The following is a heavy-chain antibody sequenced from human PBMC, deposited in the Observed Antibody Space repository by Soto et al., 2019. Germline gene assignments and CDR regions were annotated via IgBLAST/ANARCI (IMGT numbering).Heavy chain of an antibody. V-gene: IGHV4-59*01. Sequence: PSETLSLTCTVSGGSISSYYWSWIRQPPGKGLEWIGYIYYSGSTNYNPSLKSRVTISVDTSKNQFSLKLSSVTAADTAVYYCARVLTDYYDSSGYFDYWGQGTLVTVSS. CDR1: GGSISSYY. CDR3: ARVLTDYYDSSGYFDY. J-gene: IGHJ4*02. CDR2: IYYSGST. D-gene: IGHD3-22*01.